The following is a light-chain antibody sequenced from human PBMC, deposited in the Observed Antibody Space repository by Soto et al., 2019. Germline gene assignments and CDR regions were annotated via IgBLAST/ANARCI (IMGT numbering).Light chain of an antibody. V-gene: IGKV3-20*01. J-gene: IGKJ4*01. Sequence: EIVLTQSPGTLSLSPGERATLSCRASQSVSTNYLAWYQQKPGQAPRLLIYGASSRATGIPDRFSGSGSGTDFTLTINRLEPEDFVVYYCQHYDNSPLTFGGGTKVEIK. CDR1: QSVSTNY. CDR2: GAS. CDR3: QHYDNSPLT.